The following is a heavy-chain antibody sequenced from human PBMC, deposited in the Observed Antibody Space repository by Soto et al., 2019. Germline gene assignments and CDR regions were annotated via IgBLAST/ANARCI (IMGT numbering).Heavy chain of an antibody. Sequence: QITLRESGPTRVRPTQTLSLTCSFSGFSLHTSGVGVGWIRQPPGKALEWLAIIYWDDDKRYSPSLKSRLSITKHTSENQVVLTMTNMDPVDTATYYCAYRALYSGSYWDGGYFDSLGQGTLITVSS. CDR3: AYRALYSGSYWDGGYFDS. V-gene: IGHV2-5*02. CDR2: IYWDDDK. J-gene: IGHJ4*02. D-gene: IGHD1-26*01. CDR1: GFSLHTSGVG.